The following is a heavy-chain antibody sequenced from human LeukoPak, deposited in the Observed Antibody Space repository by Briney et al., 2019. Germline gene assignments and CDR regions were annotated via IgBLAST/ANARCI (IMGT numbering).Heavy chain of an antibody. CDR2: IIPIFGTA. D-gene: IGHD3-22*01. J-gene: IGHJ4*02. Sequence: PGASVKVSCKASGGTFSSYAISWVRQAPGQGLEWMGGIIPIFGTANYAQKFQGRVTITADESTSTAYMELSSLRSEDTAVYYCARDGGSGYYSPFDYWGQGTLVTVSS. V-gene: IGHV1-69*13. CDR3: ARDGGSGYYSPFDY. CDR1: GGTFSSYA.